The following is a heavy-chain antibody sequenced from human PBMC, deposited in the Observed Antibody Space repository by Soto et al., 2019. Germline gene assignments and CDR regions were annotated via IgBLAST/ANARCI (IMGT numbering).Heavy chain of an antibody. Sequence: EVQLLESGGDLVQPGGSLRLSCGASGFTFRNYWMHWVRQAPGKGLVWVSRIDGDGRTTNYADSVRGRLTISRDNAKNTLYLQMNSLRVEDTAVYYCVRGGYYYSGGFYPPFDPWGQGTLVTVSS. V-gene: IGHV3-74*01. CDR2: IDGDGRTT. D-gene: IGHD3-10*01. J-gene: IGHJ5*02. CDR3: VRGGYYYSGGFYPPFDP. CDR1: GFTFRNYW.